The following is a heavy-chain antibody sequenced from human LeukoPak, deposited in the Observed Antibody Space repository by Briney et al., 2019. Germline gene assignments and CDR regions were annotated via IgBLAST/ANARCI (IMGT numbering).Heavy chain of an antibody. CDR1: GFTFSSYG. D-gene: IGHD2-21*02. CDR2: ISYDGSNK. Sequence: PGRSLRLSCAASGFTFSSYGMHWVRQAPGKGPEWVAVISYDGSNKYYADSVKGRFTISRDNSKNTLYLQMNSLRAEDTAVYYCAKDFYCGGDCYAIDYWGQGTLVTVSS. CDR3: AKDFYCGGDCYAIDY. J-gene: IGHJ4*02. V-gene: IGHV3-30*18.